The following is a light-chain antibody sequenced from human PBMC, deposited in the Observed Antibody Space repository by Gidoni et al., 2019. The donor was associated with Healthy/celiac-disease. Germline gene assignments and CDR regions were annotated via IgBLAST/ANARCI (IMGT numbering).Light chain of an antibody. Sequence: EIVLTQSPATLSLSPGERATLSCRASQSVSRYLAWYQQKPGQAPRLLIYDASNRATGIPARFSGSGSGTDFTLTISSLEPEDFAVYYCQQRSNWPPALTFXGXTKVEIK. CDR1: QSVSRY. CDR3: QQRSNWPPALT. J-gene: IGKJ4*01. CDR2: DAS. V-gene: IGKV3-11*01.